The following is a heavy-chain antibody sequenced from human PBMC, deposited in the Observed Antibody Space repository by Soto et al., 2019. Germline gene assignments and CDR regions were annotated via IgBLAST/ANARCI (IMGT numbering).Heavy chain of an antibody. J-gene: IGHJ4*02. D-gene: IGHD3-16*01. CDR2: IKQDGSEK. Sequence: EVQLVESGGGLVQPGGSLRLSCAASGFTFSSYWMSWVRQAPGKGLEWVANIKQDGSEKYYVDSVKGRFTISRDNAKNSLYLKRNSLRAGDTAVYYCGRGRGALLGGENYFDYWGQGTLVTVSS. CDR3: GRGRGALLGGENYFDY. V-gene: IGHV3-7*05. CDR1: GFTFSSYW.